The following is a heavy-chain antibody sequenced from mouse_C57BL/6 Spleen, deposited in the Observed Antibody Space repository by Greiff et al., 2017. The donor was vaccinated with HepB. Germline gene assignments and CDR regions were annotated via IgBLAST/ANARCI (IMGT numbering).Heavy chain of an antibody. CDR1: GFTFSSYA. CDR2: ISDGGSYT. J-gene: IGHJ2*01. V-gene: IGHV5-4*03. CDR3: ARGPRDWNYFDY. D-gene: IGHD3-1*01. Sequence: EVKVEESGGGLVKPGGSLKLSCAASGFTFSSYAMSWVRQTPEKRLEWVATISDGGSYTYYPDNVKGRFTISRDNAKNNLYLQMSHLKSEDTAMYYCARGPRDWNYFDYWGQGTTLTVSS.